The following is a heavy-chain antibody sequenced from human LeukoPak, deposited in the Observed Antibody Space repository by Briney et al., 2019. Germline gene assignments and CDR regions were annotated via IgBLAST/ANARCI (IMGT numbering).Heavy chain of an antibody. D-gene: IGHD6-19*01. CDR1: GYSISSGYY. V-gene: IGHV4-38-2*02. CDR3: AKDLSRAVAADWFDP. Sequence: PSETLSLTCAVSGYSISSGYYWGWIRQPPGKGLEWIGSMYHSGSTYYNPSLKSRVTISVDTSKNQFSLKLTSVTAADTAVYYCAKDLSRAVAADWFDPWDQGSLVTVSS. J-gene: IGHJ5*02. CDR2: MYHSGST.